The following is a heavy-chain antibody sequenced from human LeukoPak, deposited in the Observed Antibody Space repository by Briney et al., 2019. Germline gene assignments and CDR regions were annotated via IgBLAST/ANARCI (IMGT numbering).Heavy chain of an antibody. CDR1: GFTFSSSW. CDR3: ARVFTEYCSGGSCYALGYYYYYMDV. D-gene: IGHD2-15*01. CDR2: IKGDGSDK. Sequence: GGSLRLSCAASGFTFSSSWMTWVRQAPGKGLEWLANIKGDGSDKNYVDSVKGRFTISRDNAKNSLFLQMNSLRAEDTALYYCARVFTEYCSGGSCYALGYYYYYMDVWGKGTTVTVSS. J-gene: IGHJ6*03. V-gene: IGHV3-7*03.